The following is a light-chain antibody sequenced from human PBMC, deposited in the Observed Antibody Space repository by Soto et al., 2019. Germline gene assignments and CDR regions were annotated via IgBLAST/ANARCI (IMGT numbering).Light chain of an antibody. CDR2: AAS. J-gene: IGKJ3*01. V-gene: IGKV1-9*01. Sequence: IQLTQSPSSLSASVGDRVTITCRASQDISGYVAWYQQRPGRAPQLLIYAASALQTGVPSRFSGSGSGTDFTLTINSLQPDDFGTYYCQQYNSYSPFTFGPGTRVDI. CDR3: QQYNSYSPFT. CDR1: QDISGY.